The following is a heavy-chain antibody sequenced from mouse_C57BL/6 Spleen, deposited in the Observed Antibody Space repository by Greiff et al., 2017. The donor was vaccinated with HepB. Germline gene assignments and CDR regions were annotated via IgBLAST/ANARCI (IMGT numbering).Heavy chain of an antibody. V-gene: IGHV1-9*01. D-gene: IGHD1-1*01. Sequence: VKLMESGAELMKPGASVKLSCKATGYTFTGYWIEWVKQRPGHGLEWIGEILPGSSSTNYNEKFKGKATFTADTSSNTAYMQLSSLTTEDSAIYYCARGITTVVSSHWYFDDWGTGTTVTVSS. J-gene: IGHJ1*03. CDR1: GYTFTGYW. CDR2: ILPGSSST. CDR3: ARGITTVVSSHWYFDD.